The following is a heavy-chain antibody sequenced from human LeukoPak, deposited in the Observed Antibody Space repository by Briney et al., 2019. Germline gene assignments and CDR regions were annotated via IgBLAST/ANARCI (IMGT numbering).Heavy chain of an antibody. Sequence: GASLKISCKGSGSSFTSYWIGWVRQMPGKGLEWMGIVYPGDSDSRYSPSFQGQVTISADKSISTAYLQWSSLKASDTAMYYCARLRDGFNANWGQGTLVTVSS. V-gene: IGHV5-51*01. CDR2: VYPGDSDS. CDR3: ARLRDGFNAN. J-gene: IGHJ4*02. CDR1: GSSFTSYW. D-gene: IGHD5-24*01.